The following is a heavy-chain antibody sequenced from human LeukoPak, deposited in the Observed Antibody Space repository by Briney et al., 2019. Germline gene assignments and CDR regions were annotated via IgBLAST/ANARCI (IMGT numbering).Heavy chain of an antibody. CDR2: IYHSGST. CDR3: AREGGDYYGSGSYHTLGNWFDP. V-gene: IGHV4-38-2*02. D-gene: IGHD3-10*01. J-gene: IGHJ5*02. Sequence: SETLSLTCAVSGCSVSSGYYWGWIRQPPGKGLEWIGSIYHSGSTYYNPSLKSRVTISVDTSKNQFSLKLSSVTAADRAVYYWAREGGDYYGSGSYHTLGNWFDPWGQGTLVTVSS. CDR1: GCSVSSGYY.